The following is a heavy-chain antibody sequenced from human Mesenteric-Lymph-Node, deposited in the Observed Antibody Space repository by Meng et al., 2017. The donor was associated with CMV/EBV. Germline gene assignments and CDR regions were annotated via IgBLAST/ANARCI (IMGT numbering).Heavy chain of an antibody. CDR1: GFTFSIYE. V-gene: IGHV3-48*03. D-gene: IGHD2-2*01. Sequence: GGSLRLSCAASGFTFSIYEMNWVRQAPGKRLEWISYISSSGGSTTYYVDSVKGRFTISRDNAKNSLYLQMNSLRAEDTAVYYCARGPGYCSSASCYGYHYNGMDVWGQGTTVTVSS. J-gene: IGHJ6*02. CDR2: ISSSGGSTT. CDR3: ARGPGYCSSASCYGYHYNGMDV.